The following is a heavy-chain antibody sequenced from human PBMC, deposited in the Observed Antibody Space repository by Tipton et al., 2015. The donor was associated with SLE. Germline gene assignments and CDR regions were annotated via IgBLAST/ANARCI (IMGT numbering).Heavy chain of an antibody. CDR1: GGSIRRSSYY. D-gene: IGHD6-13*01. J-gene: IGHJ4*02. V-gene: IGHV4-39*07. CDR3: ARIPLQQLVPNFDY. Sequence: TLSLTCTVSGGSIRRSSYYWGWIRQPPGKGLEWIASIYYSGSTYYNPSLKSRVTTSIDTSKNQFSLRLNSVTAADTALYYCARIPLQQLVPNFDYWGQGTLVTVSS. CDR2: IYYSGST.